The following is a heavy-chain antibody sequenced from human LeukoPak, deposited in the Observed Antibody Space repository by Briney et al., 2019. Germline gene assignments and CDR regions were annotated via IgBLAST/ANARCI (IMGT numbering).Heavy chain of an antibody. J-gene: IGHJ4*02. CDR3: ARARMVATSGLGY. CDR2: INPSGGST. D-gene: IGHD5-12*01. V-gene: IGHV1-2*02. CDR1: GYTFTGYY. Sequence: GASVKVSCKASGYTFTGYYMHWVRQAPGQGLEWMGIINPSGGSTSYAQKFQGRVTMTRDTSISTAYMELSRLRSDDTAVYYCARARMVATSGLGYWGQGTLVTVSS.